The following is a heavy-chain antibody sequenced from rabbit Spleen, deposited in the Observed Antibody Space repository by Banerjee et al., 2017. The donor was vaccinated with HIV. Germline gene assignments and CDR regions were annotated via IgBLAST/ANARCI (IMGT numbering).Heavy chain of an antibody. Sequence: QSLEESGGDLVKPGASLTLTCTASGFSFSSSYYMCWVRQAPGKGLECIACIYGDSSGSTWYASWAKGRFTISKTSSTTVTLQMTSLTAADTATHFCARDSHSSMKGYYYDLWGQGTLVTVS. J-gene: IGHJ3*01. V-gene: IGHV1S40*01. D-gene: IGHD1-1*01. CDR2: IYGDSSGST. CDR1: GFSFSSSYY. CDR3: ARDSHSSMKGYYYDL.